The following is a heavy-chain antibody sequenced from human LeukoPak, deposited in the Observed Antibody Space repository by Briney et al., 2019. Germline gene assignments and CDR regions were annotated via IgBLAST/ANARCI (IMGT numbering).Heavy chain of an antibody. Sequence: GASVKVSCKASGGTFSSYAISWVRQAPGKGLEWMGGFDPEDGETIYAQKFQGRVTMTEDTSTDTAYMELSSLRSEDTAVYYCATSRGQLDYWGQGTLVTVSS. V-gene: IGHV1-24*01. D-gene: IGHD1-1*01. CDR1: GGTFSSYA. CDR3: ATSRGQLDY. J-gene: IGHJ4*02. CDR2: FDPEDGET.